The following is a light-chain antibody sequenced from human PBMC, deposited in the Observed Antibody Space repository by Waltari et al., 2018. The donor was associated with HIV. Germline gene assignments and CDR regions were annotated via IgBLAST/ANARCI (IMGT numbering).Light chain of an antibody. J-gene: IGKJ4*01. V-gene: IGKV3-15*01. Sequence: IVMTQSPSPLSVSPGERATLSCRASQRVGNNLAWYQQKPGQAPRPLIYGASTRATGSPARFSGSGSETEFTLTISRLQSEDFAVYYCQQYENWPPLTFGGGTKVEI. CDR2: GAS. CDR1: QRVGNN. CDR3: QQYENWPPLT.